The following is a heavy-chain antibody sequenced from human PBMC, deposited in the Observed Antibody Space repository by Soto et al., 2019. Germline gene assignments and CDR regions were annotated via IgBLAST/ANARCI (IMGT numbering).Heavy chain of an antibody. CDR1: GYTFTSYG. J-gene: IGHJ6*02. CDR3: VRESTIFGVGRDYGMDV. V-gene: IGHV1-18*01. CDR2: ISAYNGNT. Sequence: QVQLVQSGAEVKKPGASVKVSCKASGYTFTSYGISWVRQAPGQGLEWMGWISAYNGNTNYAQKLQGRVTMTTDTSTSTAYMELRSLRSDDTAVYYCVRESTIFGVGRDYGMDVWGQGTTVTVSS. D-gene: IGHD3-3*01.